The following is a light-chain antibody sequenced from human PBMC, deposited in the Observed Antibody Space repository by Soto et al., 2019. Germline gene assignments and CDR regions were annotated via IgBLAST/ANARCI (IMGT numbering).Light chain of an antibody. J-gene: IGKJ5*01. CDR2: DAS. Sequence: DIQMTQSPSSLSASVGYRFTITCQASQNIKNYLNWYKQKPGRAPKLLIYDASNLEAGVPSRFRGSGSGTDFTFTISRLKPEDTATYYCQQYENLPTFGQGTRLEIK. V-gene: IGKV1-33*01. CDR1: QNIKNY. CDR3: QQYENLPT.